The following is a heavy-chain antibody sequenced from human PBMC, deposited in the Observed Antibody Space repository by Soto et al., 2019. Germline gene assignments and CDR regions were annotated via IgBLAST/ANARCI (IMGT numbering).Heavy chain of an antibody. J-gene: IGHJ4*02. CDR2: ISYDGSNK. CDR1: GFTFSSYG. D-gene: IGHD3-3*01. V-gene: IGHV3-30*03. Sequence: QVQLVESGGGVVQPGRSLRLSCAASGFTFSSYGIHWVRQAPGRGLEWVAVISYDGSNKYYADSVKGRFTISRDNSKRTLFLLMNSPRVEDTAVYYCARHKGILRFLEPIDWGQGTLVTVSS. CDR3: ARHKGILRFLEPID.